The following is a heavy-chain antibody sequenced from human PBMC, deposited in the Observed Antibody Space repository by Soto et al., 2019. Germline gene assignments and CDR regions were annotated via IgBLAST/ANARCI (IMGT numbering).Heavy chain of an antibody. V-gene: IGHV3-33*01. Sequence: HPGGSLRLSCAASGFTFSSYGMHWVRQAPGKGLEWVSVIWYDGSNKYYADSVKGRFTISRDNSKNTLYLQMNSLRAEDTAVYYFAGASVAARRAGYYFDYWGQGSLVSVSS. J-gene: IGHJ4*02. D-gene: IGHD6-6*01. CDR1: GFTFSSYG. CDR3: AGASVAARRAGYYFDY. CDR2: IWYDGSNK.